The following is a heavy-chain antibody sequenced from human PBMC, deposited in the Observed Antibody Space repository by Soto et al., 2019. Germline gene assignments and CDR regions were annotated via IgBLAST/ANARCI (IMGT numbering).Heavy chain of an antibody. Sequence: PGVSLILSCAASGFTFSTYEMHWVRQAPGKGLEWVSSISSGSRTLYYADSVKGRFTISRDNAKNSLYLQMSSLRVEDTALYYCARDPGKTDVDYWGQGTLVTVSS. D-gene: IGHD1-1*01. J-gene: IGHJ4*02. CDR1: GFTFSTYE. CDR3: ARDPGKTDVDY. CDR2: ISSGSRTL. V-gene: IGHV3-48*03.